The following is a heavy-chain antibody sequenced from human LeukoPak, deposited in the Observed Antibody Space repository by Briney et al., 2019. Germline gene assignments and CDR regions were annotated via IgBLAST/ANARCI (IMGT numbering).Heavy chain of an antibody. D-gene: IGHD3-22*01. CDR2: ISPGDSDT. Sequence: GESLKISCKGSGYSFTTYRIGWVRQMPGKGLEWMGIISPGDSDTRYSPSFQGQVTISADKSISTAYLQWSSLKASDTATYYCARHVDDSSGYYYRTMYYFDYWGQGSLVTVSS. CDR3: ARHVDDSSGYYYRTMYYFDY. V-gene: IGHV5-51*01. J-gene: IGHJ4*02. CDR1: GYSFTTYR.